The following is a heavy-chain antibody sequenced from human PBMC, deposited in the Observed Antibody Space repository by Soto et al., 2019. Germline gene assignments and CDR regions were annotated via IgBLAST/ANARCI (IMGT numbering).Heavy chain of an antibody. CDR1: GGSFSGYY. Sequence: SETLSLTCAVYGGSFSGYYWSWIRQPPGKGLEWIGEINHSGSTNYNPSLKSRVTISVDTSKNQFSLKLSSVTAADTAVYYCARGGSSAGLGYYYGMDVWGQGTTVTVYS. V-gene: IGHV4-34*01. CDR3: ARGGSSAGLGYYYGMDV. D-gene: IGHD3-16*01. CDR2: INHSGST. J-gene: IGHJ6*02.